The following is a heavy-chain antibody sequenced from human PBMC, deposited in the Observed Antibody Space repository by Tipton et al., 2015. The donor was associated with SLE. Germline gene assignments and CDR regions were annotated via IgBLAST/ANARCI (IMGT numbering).Heavy chain of an antibody. V-gene: IGHV4-39*01. CDR1: GGSISSTTCF. D-gene: IGHD6-19*01. CDR3: ARHLTQWRARGAIDP. J-gene: IGHJ5*02. Sequence: TLSLTCTVSGGSISSTTCFWGCIRQPPGKGLEWIGSVYYTGSTYTNPSLDSRVAISVDTSKNQFSLKLSSVTAADTAVYYCARHLTQWRARGAIDPWGQGTLVTVSS. CDR2: VYYTGST.